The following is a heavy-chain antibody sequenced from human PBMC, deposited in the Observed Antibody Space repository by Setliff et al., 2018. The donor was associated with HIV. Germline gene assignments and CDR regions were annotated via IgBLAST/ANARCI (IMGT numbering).Heavy chain of an antibody. J-gene: IGHJ3*02. CDR2: INPSGGSA. D-gene: IGHD5-18*01. CDR3: ARRGGYSYATDAFDI. CDR1: GYTFTSYY. Sequence: RASVQVSRQASGYTFTSYYMHWVRQAPGQGLEWMGIINPSGGSASYAQKFQGRVTMTRDTSTSTVYMELSSLRSEDTAVYYWARRGGYSYATDAFDIWGQGTMVTVSS. V-gene: IGHV1-46*01.